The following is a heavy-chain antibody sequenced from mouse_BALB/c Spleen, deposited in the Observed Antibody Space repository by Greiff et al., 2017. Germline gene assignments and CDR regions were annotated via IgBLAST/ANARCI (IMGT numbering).Heavy chain of an antibody. V-gene: IGHV5-12-2*01. J-gene: IGHJ2*01. D-gene: IGHD3-3*01. Sequence: EVHLVESGGGLVQPGGSLKLSCAASGFTFSSYTMSWVRQTPEKRLEWVAYISNGGGSTYYPDTVKGRFTISRDNAKNTLYLQMSSLKSEDTAMYYCARHRDDYFDYWGQGTTLTVAS. CDR2: ISNGGGST. CDR3: ARHRDDYFDY. CDR1: GFTFSSYT.